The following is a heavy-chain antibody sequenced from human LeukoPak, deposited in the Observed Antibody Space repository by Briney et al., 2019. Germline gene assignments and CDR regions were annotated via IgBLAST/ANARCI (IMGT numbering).Heavy chain of an antibody. V-gene: IGHV3-23*01. J-gene: IGHJ4*02. CDR2: ISGSGGST. Sequence: GGPLRLSCAASGFTFSSYAMSWVRQAPGKGLEWVSAISGSGGSTYYADSVKGRFTISRDNSKNTLYLQMNSLRAEDTAVYYCAKSHLSHYYDSSPLGYWGQGTLVTVSS. CDR3: AKSHLSHYYDSSPLGY. D-gene: IGHD3-22*01. CDR1: GFTFSSYA.